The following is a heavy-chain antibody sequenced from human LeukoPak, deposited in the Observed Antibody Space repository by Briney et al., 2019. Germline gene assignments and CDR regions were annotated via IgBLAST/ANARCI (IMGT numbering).Heavy chain of an antibody. CDR1: GGTFSSYA. D-gene: IGHD3-16*02. J-gene: IGHJ3*01. CDR2: IIPTFDVA. CDR3: AREGVYSPDPSSYHRHAFDV. Sequence: SVKVSCKASGGTFSSYAISWVRQAPGQGLEWMGRIIPTFDVANFAQIFKGRVTITADKSTNTAHLELSSLRSEDTAVYYCAREGVYSPDPSSYHRHAFDVWGKGTVVIVSS. V-gene: IGHV1-69*04.